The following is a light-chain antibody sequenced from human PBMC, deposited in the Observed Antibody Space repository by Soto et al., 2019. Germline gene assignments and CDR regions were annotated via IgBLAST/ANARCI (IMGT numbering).Light chain of an antibody. Sequence: EIVLTQSPGTLSLSPGERATLSCRASQSVSSNYLAWHQQKPGQAPRLLIFGASRRAIGIPDRFSGSGSGTDFSLTISRLEPEDFAVYYCHQYGSSPWTFGQGTKVEIK. CDR2: GAS. CDR3: HQYGSSPWT. CDR1: QSVSSNY. V-gene: IGKV3-20*01. J-gene: IGKJ1*01.